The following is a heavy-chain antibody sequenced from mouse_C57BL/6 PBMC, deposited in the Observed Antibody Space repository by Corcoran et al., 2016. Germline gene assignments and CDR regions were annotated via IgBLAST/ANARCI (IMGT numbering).Heavy chain of an antibody. Sequence: QVTLKESGPGILQSSQTLSLTCSFSGFSLSTSGMGVSWIRQPSGKGLEWLAHIYWDDDKRYNPSLKSRLTISKDTSRNQVFLKITSVYTADTATYYCARRDYGSFFDYWGQGTTLTVSS. D-gene: IGHD1-1*01. V-gene: IGHV8-12*01. CDR2: IYWDDDK. J-gene: IGHJ2*01. CDR1: GFSLSTSGMG. CDR3: ARRDYGSFFDY.